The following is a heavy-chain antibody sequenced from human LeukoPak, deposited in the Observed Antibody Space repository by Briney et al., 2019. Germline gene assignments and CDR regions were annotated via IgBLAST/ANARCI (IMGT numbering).Heavy chain of an antibody. CDR3: ARGRWIGTKVGYYFDY. J-gene: IGHJ4*02. CDR1: GYTFTNYA. V-gene: IGHV1-3*01. Sequence: ASVKVSCKASGYTFTNYAMQWVRQAPGQRLEWMGWINAGDGKTRYSQKFQGRVTITRDTSASTAYMELSSLRSEDTAVYYCARGRWIGTKVGYYFDYWGQGTLVTVSS. CDR2: INAGDGKT. D-gene: IGHD3-10*01.